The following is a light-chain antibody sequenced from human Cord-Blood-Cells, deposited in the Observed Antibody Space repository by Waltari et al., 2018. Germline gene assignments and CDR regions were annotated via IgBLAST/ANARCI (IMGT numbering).Light chain of an antibody. V-gene: IGKV1-39*01. J-gene: IGKJ2*03. CDR3: QQSNSTPYS. Sequence: DIQTTQSPSSLSASVGARVTITCRASQSISSYLIWYQHKPGKAPKLLIYAASSLQSGVPSRFSGSGSGTDFTLTISSLQPEDFATYYCQQSNSTPYSFGQGTKLEIK. CDR2: AAS. CDR1: QSISSY.